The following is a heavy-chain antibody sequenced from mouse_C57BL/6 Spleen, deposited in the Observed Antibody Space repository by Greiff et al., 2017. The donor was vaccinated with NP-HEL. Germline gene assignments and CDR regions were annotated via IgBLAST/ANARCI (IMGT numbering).Heavy chain of an antibody. CDR3: AREHYCGSSFFAY. Sequence: VQLVESGAELVRPGASVKLSCKASGYTFTDYYINWVKQRPGQGLEWIARIYPGSGNTYYNEKFKGKATLTAEKSSSTAYMQLSSLTSEDSAVYFCAREHYCGSSFFAYWGQGTLVTVSA. CDR2: IYPGSGNT. J-gene: IGHJ3*01. D-gene: IGHD1-1*01. V-gene: IGHV1-76*01. CDR1: GYTFTDYY.